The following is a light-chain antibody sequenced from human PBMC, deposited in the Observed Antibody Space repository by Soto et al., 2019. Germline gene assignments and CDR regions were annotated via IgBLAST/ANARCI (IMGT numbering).Light chain of an antibody. CDR1: SSDVGNYKY. CDR3: FSYTSSGTYV. CDR2: EVS. V-gene: IGLV2-14*01. J-gene: IGLJ1*01. Sequence: QSALTQPASVSGSPGQSITISCTGTSSDVGNYKYVSWYQQHPGKDPKLMIYEVSNRPSGVSNRFSGSKPGNTASRTISALQAEDETDYYCFSYTSSGTYVFGTGTKVTVL.